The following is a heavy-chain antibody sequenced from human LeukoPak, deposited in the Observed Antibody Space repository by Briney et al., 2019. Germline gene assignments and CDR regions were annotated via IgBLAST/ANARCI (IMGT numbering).Heavy chain of an antibody. CDR3: ARDNYGSGSNWFDP. CDR1: GGSISSSSYY. CDR2: IYYSGST. J-gene: IGHJ5*02. D-gene: IGHD3-10*01. V-gene: IGHV4-39*07. Sequence: SETLSLTCTVSGGSISSSSYYWGWIRQPPGKGLEWIGSIYYSGSTYYNPSLKSRVTISVDTSKNQFSLKLSSVTAADTAVYYCARDNYGSGSNWFDPWGQGTLVTVSS.